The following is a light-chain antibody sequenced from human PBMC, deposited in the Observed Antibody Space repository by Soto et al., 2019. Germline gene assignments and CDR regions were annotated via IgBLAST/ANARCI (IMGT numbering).Light chain of an antibody. CDR2: GAS. V-gene: IGKV3-20*01. CDR1: QRVSSSY. Sequence: EIVLTQSPGTLSLSPGESATLSCRASQRVSSSYLAWYRQKPGQAPRLLMYGASSRATGIPDRFSGSGSGTDFTLTISRLEPEDCAVYYCQQYGSSPCSFGQGTKLEI. J-gene: IGKJ2*01. CDR3: QQYGSSPCS.